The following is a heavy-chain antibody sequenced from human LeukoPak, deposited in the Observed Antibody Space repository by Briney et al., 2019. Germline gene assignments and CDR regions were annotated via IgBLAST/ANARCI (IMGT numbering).Heavy chain of an antibody. Sequence: SVKVSCKASGGTFSSYAISWVRQAPGQGLEWMGRIIPIFGTANYAQKFQGRVTITTDESMSTAYMELSSLRSEDTAVYYCATLRDLWYFDLWGRGTLVTVSS. J-gene: IGHJ2*01. V-gene: IGHV1-69*05. CDR2: IIPIFGTA. CDR3: ATLRDLWYFDL. CDR1: GGTFSSYA.